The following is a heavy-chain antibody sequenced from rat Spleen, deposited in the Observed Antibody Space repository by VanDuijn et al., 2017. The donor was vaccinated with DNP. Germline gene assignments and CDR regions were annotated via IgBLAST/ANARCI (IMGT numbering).Heavy chain of an antibody. CDR1: GFSLTDYS. D-gene: IGHD1-10*01. CDR3: TYNNYY. J-gene: IGHJ2*01. CDR2: IWGDGTT. Sequence: QVQLKESGPGLVQPSQTLSLTCTVSGFSLTDYSVHWVRQPPGKGLEWMGGIWGDGTTDYNSPLKSRLSINRDPSKSQVFLKMNSLQTDDTAIYFCTYNNYYWGQGVMVTVSS. V-gene: IGHV2-19*01.